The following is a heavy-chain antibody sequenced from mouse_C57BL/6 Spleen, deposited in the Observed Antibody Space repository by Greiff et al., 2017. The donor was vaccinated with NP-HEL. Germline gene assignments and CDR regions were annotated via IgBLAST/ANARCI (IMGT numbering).Heavy chain of an antibody. J-gene: IGHJ4*01. Sequence: QVQLQQPGAELVKPGASVKLSCKASGYTFTSYWMHWVKQRPGHGLEWIGMIHPNSGSTNYNETLKSKATLTVAKSPSTAYMQLSSLTSEDSAVYYCARACSDAMDYWGQGTSVTVSS. CDR3: ARACSDAMDY. CDR2: IHPNSGST. D-gene: IGHD1-1*01. V-gene: IGHV1-64*01. CDR1: GYTFTSYW.